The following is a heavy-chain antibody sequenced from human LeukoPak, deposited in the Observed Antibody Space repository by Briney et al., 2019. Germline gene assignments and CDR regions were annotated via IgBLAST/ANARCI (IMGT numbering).Heavy chain of an antibody. CDR2: INHSGST. D-gene: IGHD6-19*01. CDR1: GGSFSGYY. V-gene: IGHV4-34*01. CDR3: ARQGSSGSEVDY. J-gene: IGHJ4*02. Sequence: SETLSLTCAVYGGSFSGYYWSWIRQPPGKGLEWIGEINHSGSTNYNPSLKSRVTISVDTSKNQFSLKLSSVTAADTAVYYCARQGSSGSEVDYWGQGTLVTVSS.